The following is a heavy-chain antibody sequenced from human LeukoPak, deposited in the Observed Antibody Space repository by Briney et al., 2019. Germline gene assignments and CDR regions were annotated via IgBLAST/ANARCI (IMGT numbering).Heavy chain of an antibody. Sequence: ASVKVSCKASGYTFTSYDINWVRQATGQGLEWMGWMNPNSGNTGYAQKFQGRVPMTRTTSISTTYMELSSLRSEDTAEYYCARGLRYYDFWSGSRPPYWFDPWGQGNLVSVSS. CDR1: GYTFTSYD. J-gene: IGHJ5*02. CDR2: MNPNSGNT. V-gene: IGHV1-8*01. CDR3: ARGLRYYDFWSGSRPPYWFDP. D-gene: IGHD3-3*01.